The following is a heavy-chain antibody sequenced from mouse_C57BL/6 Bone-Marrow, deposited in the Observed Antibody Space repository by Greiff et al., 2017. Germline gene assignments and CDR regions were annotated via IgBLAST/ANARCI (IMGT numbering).Heavy chain of an antibody. CDR1: GYSFTGYY. CDR2: INPSTGGT. V-gene: IGHV1-42*01. CDR3: ARRGYYGNYGWYFDV. Sequence: VQLQQSGPELVKPGASVKISCKASGYSFTGYYMNWVKQSPEKSLEWIGEINPSTGGTTYNQKFKAKATLTVDKSSSTAYMQLKSLTSEDSAVYYCARRGYYGNYGWYFDVWGTGTTVTVSS. J-gene: IGHJ1*03. D-gene: IGHD2-1*01.